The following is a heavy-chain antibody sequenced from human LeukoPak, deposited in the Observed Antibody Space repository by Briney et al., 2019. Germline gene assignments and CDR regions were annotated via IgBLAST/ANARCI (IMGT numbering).Heavy chain of an antibody. CDR1: GLTVSSHY. CDR2: ISDSGGNT. V-gene: IGHV3-23*01. CDR3: AKRGVVIRVILVGFHKEAYYFES. D-gene: IGHD3/OR15-3a*01. J-gene: IGHJ4*02. Sequence: GGSLRLSCAASGLTVSSHYMSWVRQAPGKGLEWVAGISDSGGNTKYADSVKGRFTISRDNPKNTLYLQMNSLRAEDTAVYFCAKRGVVIRVILVGFHKEAYYFESWGQGALVTVSS.